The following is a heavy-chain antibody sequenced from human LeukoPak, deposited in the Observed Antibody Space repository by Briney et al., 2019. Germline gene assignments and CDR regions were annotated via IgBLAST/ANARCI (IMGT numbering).Heavy chain of an antibody. CDR2: MNPSSGNT. CDR3: ARGRYCSSTSCYDDAFDI. D-gene: IGHD2-2*01. J-gene: IGHJ3*02. V-gene: IGHV1-8*03. CDR1: GGTFSSYA. Sequence: ASVKVSCKASGGTFSSYAINWVRQATGQGLEWMGWMNPSSGNTGYAQKFQGRVTITRNTSISTAYMELSSLRSEDTAVYYCARGRYCSSTSCYDDAFDIWGQGTMVTVSS.